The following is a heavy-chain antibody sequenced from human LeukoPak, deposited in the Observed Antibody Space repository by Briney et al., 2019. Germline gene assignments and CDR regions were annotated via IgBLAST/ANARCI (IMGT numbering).Heavy chain of an antibody. CDR2: ISYDGGHK. CDR3: AKDMDVHCSSTSCYVPGIDV. CDR1: GFTFSSYG. Sequence: PGRSLRLSCAASGFTFSSYGMHWVRQAPGKGLEWVTLISYDGGHKNYADSVKGRFTIFRDNSKNTLYLQMNSLRAEDTAVYYCAKDMDVHCSSTSCYVPGIDVWGQGTTVTVSS. D-gene: IGHD2-2*01. V-gene: IGHV3-30*18. J-gene: IGHJ6*02.